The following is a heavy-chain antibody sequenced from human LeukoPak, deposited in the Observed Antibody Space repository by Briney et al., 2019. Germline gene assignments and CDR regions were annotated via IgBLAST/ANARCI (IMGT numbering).Heavy chain of an antibody. J-gene: IGHJ6*02. CDR1: GFTFSSYS. V-gene: IGHV3-21*01. D-gene: IGHD6-13*01. CDR2: ISSSSSYI. Sequence: GGSLRLSCAASGFTFSSYSMNWVRQAPGKGLEWVPSISSSSSYIYYADSVKGRFTISRDNAKNSLYLQMNSLRAEDTAVYYCARDQSSSWNYYYYGMDVWGQGTTVTVSS. CDR3: ARDQSSSWNYYYYGMDV.